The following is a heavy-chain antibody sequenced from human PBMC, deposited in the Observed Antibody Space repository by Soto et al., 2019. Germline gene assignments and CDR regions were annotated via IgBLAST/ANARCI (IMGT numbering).Heavy chain of an antibody. D-gene: IGHD3-22*01. Sequence: QVQLVESGGGVVQPGRSLRLSCAASGFTFSSYAMHWVRQAPGKGLEWVAVISYDGSNKYYADSVKGRFTISRDNSKNTLCLEMNSLRAEDTAVYYCARALLEYYYDSSGYFDWGQGTLVTVYS. CDR2: ISYDGSNK. V-gene: IGHV3-30-3*01. J-gene: IGHJ4*02. CDR1: GFTFSSYA. CDR3: ARALLEYYYDSSGYFD.